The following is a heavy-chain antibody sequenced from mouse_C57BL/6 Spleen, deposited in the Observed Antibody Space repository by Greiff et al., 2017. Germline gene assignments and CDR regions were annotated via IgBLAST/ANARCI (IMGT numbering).Heavy chain of an antibody. Sequence: QVQLQQSGPELVKPGASVKLSCKASGYTFTSYDINWVKQRPGQGLEWIGWIYPRDGSTKYNEKFKGKATLTVDTSSSTAYMELHSLTSEDSAVYFCASSGGNYPFAYWGQGTLVTVSA. J-gene: IGHJ3*01. V-gene: IGHV1-85*01. D-gene: IGHD2-1*01. CDR2: IYPRDGST. CDR3: ASSGGNYPFAY. CDR1: GYTFTSYD.